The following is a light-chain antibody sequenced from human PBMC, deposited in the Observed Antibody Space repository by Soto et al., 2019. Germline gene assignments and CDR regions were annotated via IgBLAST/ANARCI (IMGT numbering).Light chain of an antibody. V-gene: IGKV3-15*01. CDR3: QQYNNWPWT. CDR2: GAS. CDR1: QSISDT. J-gene: IGKJ1*01. Sequence: EIVLTQSPGTLSLSPGGRATLSCRASQSISDTLAWYQQKPGQAPRLLIHGASTRATGFPARFSGSGSGIDFTLTISSLQSEYFAVYYCQQYNNWPWTFGQGTKVDIK.